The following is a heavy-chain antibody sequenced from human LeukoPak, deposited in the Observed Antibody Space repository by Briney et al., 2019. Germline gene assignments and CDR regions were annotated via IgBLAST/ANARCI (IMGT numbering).Heavy chain of an antibody. CDR3: ARPARSSGWYFDY. J-gene: IGHJ4*02. CDR2: VYSGDST. D-gene: IGHD6-19*01. Sequence: GGPLRLSCAASGFTVSSNYMSWVRQAPGKGLEWVSVVYSGDSTFYADSVKGRFTISRDNSKNTLYLQMNNLRAEDTAMYYCARPARSSGWYFDYWGQGTLVTVSS. V-gene: IGHV3-66*04. CDR1: GFTVSSNY.